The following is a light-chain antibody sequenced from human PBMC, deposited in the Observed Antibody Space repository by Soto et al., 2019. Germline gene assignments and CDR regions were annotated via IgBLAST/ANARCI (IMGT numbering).Light chain of an antibody. CDR2: DAS. Sequence: EIVMTQSPATLSLSPGERATLSCRASQSVSSNLAWYQHKPGQPPSLLIYDASTRATGIPARFSGRGSGTDFTLTISGLQSEDFAVYYCQHYNSYSEAFGQGTKVELK. CDR1: QSVSSN. J-gene: IGKJ1*01. CDR3: QHYNSYSEA. V-gene: IGKV3-15*01.